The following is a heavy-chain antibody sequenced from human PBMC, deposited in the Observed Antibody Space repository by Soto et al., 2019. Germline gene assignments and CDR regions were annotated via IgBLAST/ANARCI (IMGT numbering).Heavy chain of an antibody. CDR1: GGSMSGFY. V-gene: IGHV4-4*07. J-gene: IGHJ5*02. Sequence: SETLSLTCTVSGGSMSGFYWTWIRQPAGKGLEWIGRVYSSGGTHYSPSLKGRVTISLDTSKNQFSLRLLSVTDADTAVYFCARGQRFSDWFDPWGQGTLVTSPQ. D-gene: IGHD3-3*01. CDR3: ARGQRFSDWFDP. CDR2: VYSSGGT.